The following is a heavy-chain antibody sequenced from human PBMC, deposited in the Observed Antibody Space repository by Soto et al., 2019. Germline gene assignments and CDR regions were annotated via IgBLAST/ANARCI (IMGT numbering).Heavy chain of an antibody. CDR2: IYPGDSDT. CDR1: GYSFTSYW. J-gene: IGHJ6*02. V-gene: IGHV5-51*01. Sequence: PGESLKISCKGSGYSFTSYWIGWVRQMPGKGLEWMGIIYPGDSDTRYSPSFQGQVTISADKSISTAYLQWSSLKASDTAMYYCARGVNYYYDSINGMDVWGQGTTVTVSS. CDR3: ARGVNYYYDSINGMDV. D-gene: IGHD3-22*01.